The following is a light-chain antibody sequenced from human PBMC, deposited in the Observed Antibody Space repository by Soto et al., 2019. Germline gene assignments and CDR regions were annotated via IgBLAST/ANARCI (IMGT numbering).Light chain of an antibody. V-gene: IGKV1-5*03. CDR2: KAS. CDR1: QSISSW. CDR3: QQYNIYST. Sequence: DIPMTQSPSTLSASIGDRVTITCRASQSISSWLAWYQQKPGKAPKLLIYKASTLESGVPSRFSGSGSGTEFTLTISSLQPDDFATYYCQQYNIYSTFGQGTEVEIK. J-gene: IGKJ1*01.